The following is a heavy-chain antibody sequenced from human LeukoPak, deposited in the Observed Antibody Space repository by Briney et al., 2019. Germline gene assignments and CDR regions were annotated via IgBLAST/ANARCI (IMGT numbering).Heavy chain of an antibody. D-gene: IGHD6-19*01. V-gene: IGHV1-46*01. CDR3: ARGAVAVLRSWFDP. CDR2: TNPSGGST. J-gene: IGHJ5*02. Sequence: GASVKVSCKASGYTFTSYYMHWVRQAPGQGLEWMGVTNPSGGSTNYAEKFQGRVTMTRDTSTSTVYMELSSLRSEDTAVYYCARGAVAVLRSWFDPWGQGTLVTVSS. CDR1: GYTFTSYY.